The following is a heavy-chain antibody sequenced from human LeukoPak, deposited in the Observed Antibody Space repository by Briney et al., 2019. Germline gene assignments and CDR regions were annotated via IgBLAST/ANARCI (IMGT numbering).Heavy chain of an antibody. CDR2: IYYSGST. J-gene: IGHJ2*01. Sequence: SETLSLTCTVSGGSISSSSYYWGWIRQPPGKGLEWIGSIYYSGSTYYNPSLKSRVTISVDTSKNQFSLKLSSVTAADTAMYYCARGDCSGGSCLNWYFALWGRGTLVTVSS. CDR1: GGSISSSSYY. CDR3: ARGDCSGGSCLNWYFAL. V-gene: IGHV4-39*07. D-gene: IGHD2-15*01.